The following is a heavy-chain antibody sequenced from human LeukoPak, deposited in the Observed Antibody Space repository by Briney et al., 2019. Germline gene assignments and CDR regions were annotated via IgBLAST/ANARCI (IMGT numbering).Heavy chain of an antibody. Sequence: SETLSLTCTVSGGSISSYYWSWIRQPAGKGLEWIGRIYTSGSTNYNPSLKSRVTMSVDASKNQFSLKLSSVTAADTAVYYCATGYSSSWYLWGAFDIWGQGTMVTVSS. D-gene: IGHD6-13*01. V-gene: IGHV4-4*07. CDR2: IYTSGST. J-gene: IGHJ3*02. CDR1: GGSISSYY. CDR3: ATGYSSSWYLWGAFDI.